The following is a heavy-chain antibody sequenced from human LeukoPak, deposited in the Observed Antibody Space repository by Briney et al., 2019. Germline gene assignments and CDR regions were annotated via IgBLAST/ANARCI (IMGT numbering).Heavy chain of an antibody. CDR2: IYHSGST. V-gene: IGHV4-38-2*02. Sequence: NPSETLSLTCTVSGYSISSGYYWGWIRQPPGKGLEWIGSIYHSGSTYYNPSLKSRVTISVDTSKNQFSLKLSSVTAADTAVYYCARVGGAATNDAFDIWGQGTMVTVSS. CDR3: ARVGGAATNDAFDI. D-gene: IGHD1-26*01. CDR1: GYSISSGYY. J-gene: IGHJ3*02.